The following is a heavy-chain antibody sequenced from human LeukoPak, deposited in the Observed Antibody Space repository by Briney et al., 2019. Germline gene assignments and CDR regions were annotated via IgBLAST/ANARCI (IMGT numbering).Heavy chain of an antibody. CDR3: ARAGSGYDPHFDY. D-gene: IGHD5-12*01. CDR2: ISSSSSYI. Sequence: PSETLSLTCTVSSDSISSSSYYWGWIRQPPGKGLEWVSSISSSSSYIYYADSVKGRFTISRDNAKNSLYLQMNSLRAEDTAVYYCARAGSGYDPHFDYWGQGTLVTVSS. CDR1: SDSISSSS. J-gene: IGHJ4*02. V-gene: IGHV3-21*01.